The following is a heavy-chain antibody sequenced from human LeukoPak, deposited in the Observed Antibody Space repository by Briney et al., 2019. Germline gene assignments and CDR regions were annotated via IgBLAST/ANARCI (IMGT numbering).Heavy chain of an antibody. CDR2: IRYDGSNK. V-gene: IGHV3-30*02. J-gene: IGHJ1*01. Sequence: GGSLRLSCAASGFTFSSYAMSWVRQAPGKGLEWVAFIRYDGSNKYYADSVKGRFTISRDNSKNTLYLQMNSLRAEDTAVYYCAKDHFGSLGYFQHWGQGTLVTVSS. CDR1: GFTFSSYA. D-gene: IGHD3-10*01. CDR3: AKDHFGSLGYFQH.